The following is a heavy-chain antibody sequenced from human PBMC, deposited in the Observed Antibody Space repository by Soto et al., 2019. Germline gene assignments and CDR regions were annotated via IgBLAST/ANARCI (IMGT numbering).Heavy chain of an antibody. V-gene: IGHV1-69*13. CDR2: IIPIFGTA. D-gene: IGHD3-10*01. CDR1: GGTFSSYA. CDR3: ARDLATMVRGVIKYYYYGMDV. J-gene: IGHJ6*02. Sequence: ASVKVSCKASGGTFSSYAISWVRQAPGQGLEWMGGIIPIFGTANYAQKFQGRVTITADESTSTAYMELSSLRSEDTAVYYCARDLATMVRGVIKYYYYGMDVWGQGTTVTVSS.